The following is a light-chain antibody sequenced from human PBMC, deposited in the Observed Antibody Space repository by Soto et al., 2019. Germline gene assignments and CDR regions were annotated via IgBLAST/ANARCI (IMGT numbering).Light chain of an antibody. V-gene: IGKV1-17*01. CDR2: LAS. J-gene: IGKJ2*01. CDR3: LHHNYYPPV. CDR1: HNITND. Sequence: DIQMTQSPSSLSASVGDTVTITCRTSHNITNDCAWYQHKAEKAPKFLILLASRMQTGVPSRFSGSGSGTEFTLPISSLQPEDFATSYCLHHNYYPPVFGQGTKVEIK.